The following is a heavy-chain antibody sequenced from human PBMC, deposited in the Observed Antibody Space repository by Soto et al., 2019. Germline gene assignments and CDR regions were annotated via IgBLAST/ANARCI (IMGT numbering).Heavy chain of an antibody. Sequence: GGSLRLSCAASGFSFSSSWMHWVRQAPGKGLVWVSRINSVGSTTNYADSVKGRFTIFRDNAKNTLYLQMNSLRAEDTAVYYCARGPSGWYGYDYWGQGTLVTVSS. CDR1: GFSFSSSW. CDR3: ARGPSGWYGYDY. V-gene: IGHV3-74*01. CDR2: INSVGSTT. J-gene: IGHJ4*02. D-gene: IGHD6-19*01.